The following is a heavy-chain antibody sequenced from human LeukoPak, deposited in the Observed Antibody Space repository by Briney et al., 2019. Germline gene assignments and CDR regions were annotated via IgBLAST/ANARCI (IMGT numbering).Heavy chain of an antibody. CDR3: ASKYNWNDYDAFDI. V-gene: IGHV1-46*01. CDR1: GYTFTSYY. D-gene: IGHD1-1*01. Sequence: ASVKVSCKASGYTFTSYYMHWVRQAPGQGLERMGIINPSGGSTSYAQKFQGRVTMTRDMSTSTAYMELSSLRSEDTAVYYCASKYNWNDYDAFDIWGQGTMVTVSS. J-gene: IGHJ3*02. CDR2: INPSGGST.